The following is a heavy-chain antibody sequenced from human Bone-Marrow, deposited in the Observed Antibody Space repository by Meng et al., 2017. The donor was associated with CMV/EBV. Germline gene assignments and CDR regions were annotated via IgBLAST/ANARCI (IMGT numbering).Heavy chain of an antibody. J-gene: IGHJ4*02. CDR1: GGTFSSYA. D-gene: IGHD2-8*02. CDR3: ARHPASGGGY. Sequence: SVKVSCKASGGTFSSYAISCVRQAPGQGLEWMGRIIPILGIANYAQKFQGRVTITADKSTSTAYKELSSLRSEDTAVYYCARHPASGGGYWGQGTLVTVSS. V-gene: IGHV1-69*04. CDR2: IIPILGIA.